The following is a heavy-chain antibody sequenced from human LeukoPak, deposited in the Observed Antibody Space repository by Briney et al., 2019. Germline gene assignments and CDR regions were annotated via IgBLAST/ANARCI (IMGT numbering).Heavy chain of an antibody. CDR3: ATDYCGGGSCYSGGGYYYYGMDV. V-gene: IGHV3-11*01. J-gene: IGHJ6*02. D-gene: IGHD2-15*01. CDR1: GFTFSDYY. CDR2: ISRNGSTI. Sequence: GGSLRLSCAASGFTFSDYYMSWIRQAPGKGLEWVSCISRNGSTIYYADSVKGRFTISRDNAKNSLYLQMNSLRAEDTAVYYCATDYCGGGSCYSGGGYYYYGMDVWGQGTTVTVSS.